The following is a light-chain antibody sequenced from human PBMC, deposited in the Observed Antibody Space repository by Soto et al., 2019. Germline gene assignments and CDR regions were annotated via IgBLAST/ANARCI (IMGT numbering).Light chain of an antibody. V-gene: IGLV1-44*01. CDR1: SFNIGRNP. J-gene: IGLJ3*02. CDR3: AAWDDSLNGWV. CDR2: TNY. Sequence: QSVLTQPPSASGTPGQRVTISCSGTSFNIGRNPVNWFQQLPGTAPKLLIYTNYQRPSGVADRFSGSRSGTSASLAIIGLQSDDEGDYYCAAWDDSLNGWVFGGRTQLTVL.